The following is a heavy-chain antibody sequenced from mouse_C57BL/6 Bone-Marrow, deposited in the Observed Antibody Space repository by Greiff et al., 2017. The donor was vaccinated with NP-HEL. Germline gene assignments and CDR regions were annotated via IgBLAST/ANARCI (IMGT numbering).Heavy chain of an antibody. Sequence: VQLQQSGPELVKPGASVKISCKASGYTFTDYYMNWVKQSHGKSLEWIGDINPNNGGTSYNQKFKGKATLTVDKSSSTAYMELRSLTSEDSAVYYCARRNRTKLLYAMDYWGQGTSVTVSS. D-gene: IGHD1-1*01. J-gene: IGHJ4*01. V-gene: IGHV1-26*01. CDR2: INPNNGGT. CDR3: ARRNRTKLLYAMDY. CDR1: GYTFTDYY.